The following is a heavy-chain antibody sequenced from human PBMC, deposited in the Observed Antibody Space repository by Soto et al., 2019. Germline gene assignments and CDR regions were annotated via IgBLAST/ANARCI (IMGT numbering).Heavy chain of an antibody. J-gene: IGHJ4*02. D-gene: IGHD3-10*01. CDR2: ISAYNGNT. CDR1: GYTFTSYG. V-gene: IGHV1-18*01. Sequence: ASVKVSCKASGYTFTSYGISWVRQEPGQGLEWMGWISAYNGNTNYAQKLQGRVTMTTDTSTSTAYMELRSLRSDDTAVYYCARSYKIVYGSGSDYWGQGTLVTVSS. CDR3: ARSYKIVYGSGSDY.